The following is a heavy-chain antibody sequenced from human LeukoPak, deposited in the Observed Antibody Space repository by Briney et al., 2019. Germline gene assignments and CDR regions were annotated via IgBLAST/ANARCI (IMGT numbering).Heavy chain of an antibody. Sequence: GGSLRLSCAASGFTFSSYDMHWVCQATGKGLEWVSAIGTAGDPYYPGSVKGRFTISRENAKNSLYLQMNSLRAGDTAVYYCARGIGSGWAGFDYWGQGTLVTVSS. CDR2: IGTAGDP. CDR1: GFTFSSYD. CDR3: ARGIGSGWAGFDY. V-gene: IGHV3-13*05. J-gene: IGHJ4*02. D-gene: IGHD6-19*01.